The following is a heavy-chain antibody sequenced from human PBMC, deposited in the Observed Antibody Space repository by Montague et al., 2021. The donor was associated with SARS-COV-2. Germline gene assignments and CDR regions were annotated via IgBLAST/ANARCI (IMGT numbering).Heavy chain of an antibody. CDR3: ARDPRYSLSWSFDY. V-gene: IGHV6-1*01. Sequence: CAISGDSVSSNTAAWNWIRQSPSRGLEWLGRTYYRSKWYYDYAVSVKSRMTISPDTSKNQFSLRLSSVTPVDRAVYYCARDPRYSLSWSFDYWGQGTLVTVSS. J-gene: IGHJ4*02. CDR2: TYYRSKWYY. CDR1: GDSVSSNTAA. D-gene: IGHD6-13*01.